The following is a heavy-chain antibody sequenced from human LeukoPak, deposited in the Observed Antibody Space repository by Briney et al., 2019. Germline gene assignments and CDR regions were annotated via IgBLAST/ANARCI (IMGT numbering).Heavy chain of an antibody. CDR1: GGSFSDYS. CDR2: INHNGGT. D-gene: IGHD3-9*01. Sequence: SETLSLTCAVYGGSFSDYSWTWIRQAPGEGLEWIGEINHNGGTNHNPSLVSRVIMSVDTSKNQFSLKVSSVTAADTAVYYCARVAYRYSINDWSRTGLGAYATKYYYYMDVWGKGTTVTVSS. V-gene: IGHV4-34*01. J-gene: IGHJ6*03. CDR3: ARVAYRYSINDWSRTGLGAYATKYYYYMDV.